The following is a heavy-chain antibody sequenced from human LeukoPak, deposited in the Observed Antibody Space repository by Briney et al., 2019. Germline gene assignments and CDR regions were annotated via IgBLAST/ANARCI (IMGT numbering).Heavy chain of an antibody. CDR1: GYSFTYYY. D-gene: IGHD2-21*02. Sequence: GASVKVSCKASGYSFTYYYIHWVRQAPGQGLEWMGRINPVTGDTNYAQKSQGRVTVTRDTSISTAYMELSRLRSDDTAVYYCAITVTENAFDIWGQGTMVAVSS. CDR2: INPVTGDT. CDR3: AITVTENAFDI. J-gene: IGHJ3*02. V-gene: IGHV1-2*06.